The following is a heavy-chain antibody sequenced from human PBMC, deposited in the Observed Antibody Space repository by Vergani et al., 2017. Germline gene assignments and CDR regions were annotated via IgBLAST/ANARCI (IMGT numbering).Heavy chain of an antibody. CDR1: GGSISSYY. J-gene: IGHJ6*03. D-gene: IGHD4-17*01. CDR3: ARVGGDYTLYYYYYYMDV. CDR2: IYYSGST. Sequence: QLQESGPGLVKPSETLSLTCDVSGGSISSYYWSWIRQPPGKGLEWIGYIYYSGSTNYNPSLKSRVTISVDTSKNQFSLKLSSVTAADTAVYYCARVGGDYTLYYYYYYMDVWGKXP. V-gene: IGHV4-59*01.